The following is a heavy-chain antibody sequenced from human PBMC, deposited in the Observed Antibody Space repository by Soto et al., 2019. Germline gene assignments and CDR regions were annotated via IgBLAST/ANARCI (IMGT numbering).Heavy chain of an antibody. V-gene: IGHV3-7*03. CDR2: IKEDGSEK. CDR3: VRFSILVSGRGRGAFFDS. CDR1: GFTFSNYW. D-gene: IGHD6-19*01. Sequence: LRLSCAASGFTFSNYWMRWVRQVPGKGLAWVSNIKEDGSEKYYVDSVKGRFTISRDNAKNSVHLQMNSLRDDDTAVYYCVRFSILVSGRGRGAFFDSWGQGTPVTVSS. J-gene: IGHJ4*02.